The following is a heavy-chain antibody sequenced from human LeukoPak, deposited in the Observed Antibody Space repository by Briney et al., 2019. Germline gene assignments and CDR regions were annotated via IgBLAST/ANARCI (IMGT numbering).Heavy chain of an antibody. CDR1: GFTFSSYS. CDR2: ISSSSSYI. CDR3: ARVREYYDSSGPIDY. V-gene: IGHV3-21*01. Sequence: PGGSLRLSCAASGFTFSSYSMNWVRQAPGKGLEWVSSISSSSSYIYYADSVKGRFTISRDNAKNSLYLQMNSLRAEDTAVYYCARVREYYDSSGPIDYWGQGTLVTVSS. D-gene: IGHD3-22*01. J-gene: IGHJ4*02.